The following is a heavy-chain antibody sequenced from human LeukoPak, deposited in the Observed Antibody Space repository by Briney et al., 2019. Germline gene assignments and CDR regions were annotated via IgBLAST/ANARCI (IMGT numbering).Heavy chain of an antibody. CDR2: TSDDGSAK. CDR3: ARAPGGFHGDYSPIAY. D-gene: IGHD4-17*01. CDR1: GFTLSSYS. Sequence: GGSLRLSCAASGFTLSSYSMSWVRQAPGKGLQWLALTSDDGSAKYYADSVKGRFTISRDNSQNTLYLQMNSLRADETAIYYCARAPGGFHGDYSPIAYWGQGTLVTVSS. J-gene: IGHJ4*02. V-gene: IGHV3-30*03.